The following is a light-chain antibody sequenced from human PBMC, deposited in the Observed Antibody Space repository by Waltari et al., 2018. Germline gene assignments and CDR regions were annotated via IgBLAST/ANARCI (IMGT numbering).Light chain of an antibody. CDR2: GAS. Sequence: EIVLTQSPGTLSLSPGEGATLSCRTSQSVYSSYLAWYRQKPGQVPRLLIYGASNRATGSPDRFSGSGSVTDFALTISRLEPEDFALYYCQQYGTSPYTFGQGTKLEV. J-gene: IGKJ2*01. V-gene: IGKV3-20*01. CDR3: QQYGTSPYT. CDR1: QSVYSSY.